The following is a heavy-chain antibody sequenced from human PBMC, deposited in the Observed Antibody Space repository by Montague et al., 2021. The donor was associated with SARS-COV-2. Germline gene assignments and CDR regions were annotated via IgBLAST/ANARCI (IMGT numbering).Heavy chain of an antibody. CDR2: IYNNGAT. V-gene: IGHV3-66*04. D-gene: IGHD3-16*01. CDR1: GFTITNKY. CDR3: ASQYSLGTCWAFDP. Sequence: SLRLSCAASGFTITNKYMIWVRQAPGKGLNWVSLIYNNGATSYADSVKDRFTVSRDNSKDTLYLQMNSLRVEDTAVYFCASQYSLGTCWAFDPWGQGTLVTVPS. J-gene: IGHJ5*02.